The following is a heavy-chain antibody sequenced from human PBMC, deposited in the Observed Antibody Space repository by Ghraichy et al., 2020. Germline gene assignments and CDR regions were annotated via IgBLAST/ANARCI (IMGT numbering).Heavy chain of an antibody. D-gene: IGHD1-26*01. Sequence: SETLSLTCTVSGGSISSSNYYWGWIRQPPGKGLEWIGSFSYSGSTYYNPSLKNRVTISVDTSKNQFSLKLSSVTAADTAVYYCARVGSGGFVDYWGQGTLVTVSS. V-gene: IGHV4-39*07. CDR2: FSYSGST. CDR1: GGSISSSNYY. CDR3: ARVGSGGFVDY. J-gene: IGHJ4*02.